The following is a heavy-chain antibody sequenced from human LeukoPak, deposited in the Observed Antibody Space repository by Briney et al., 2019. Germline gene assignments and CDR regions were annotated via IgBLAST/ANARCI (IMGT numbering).Heavy chain of an antibody. J-gene: IGHJ5*02. Sequence: ASVKVSCKTSGYTFTTYDINWVRQATGQGLEWMGWVNPNSGNTGYAQKLQGRVTMTTDTSTSTAYMELRSLRSDDTAVYYCARGLEWLTRRHTWFDPWGQGTLVTVSS. D-gene: IGHD3-3*01. V-gene: IGHV1-8*01. CDR1: GYTFTTYD. CDR2: VNPNSGNT. CDR3: ARGLEWLTRRHTWFDP.